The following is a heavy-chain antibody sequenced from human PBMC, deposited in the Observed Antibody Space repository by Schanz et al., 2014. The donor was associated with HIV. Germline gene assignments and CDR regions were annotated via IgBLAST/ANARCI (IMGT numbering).Heavy chain of an antibody. J-gene: IGHJ6*02. V-gene: IGHV3-23*01. Sequence: EVQLLESGGGLVQPGGSLRLSCAASGFSFSYYGMNWVRQAPGKGLEWVSSISSNSAYIYYADSLKGRFTISRDNSKNTLYLQMNGLRAEDTAVYYCANSGYCTNGICYTRGDGMDVWGQGTTVTVSS. CDR1: GFSFSYYG. CDR3: ANSGYCTNGICYTRGDGMDV. CDR2: ISSNSAYI. D-gene: IGHD2-8*01.